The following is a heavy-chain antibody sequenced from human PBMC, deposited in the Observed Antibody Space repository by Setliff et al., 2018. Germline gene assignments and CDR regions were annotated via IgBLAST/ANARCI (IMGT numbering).Heavy chain of an antibody. CDR2: IMPGRDT. CDR1: GDSLSGYY. Sequence: TLSLTCTVYGDSLSGYYWSWIRQSPKKGLEWIGEIMPGRDTLYSPSLESRLTITIDTSKKQFSLKLTSVTAADTAVYYCARMSGFLYMDVWGKGTTVTVSS. CDR3: ARMSGFLYMDV. D-gene: IGHD3-3*01. V-gene: IGHV4-34*10. J-gene: IGHJ6*03.